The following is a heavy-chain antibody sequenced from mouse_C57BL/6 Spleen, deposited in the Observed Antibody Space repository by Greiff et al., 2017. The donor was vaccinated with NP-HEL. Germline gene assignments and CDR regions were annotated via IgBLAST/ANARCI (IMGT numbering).Heavy chain of an antibody. CDR3: ASQDGYYFDY. CDR2: ISSGGSYT. D-gene: IGHD2-3*01. J-gene: IGHJ2*01. CDR1: GFTFSSYG. V-gene: IGHV5-6*01. Sequence: EVQRVESGGDLVKPGGSLKLSCAASGFTFSSYGMSWVRQTPDKRLEWVATISSGGSYTYYPDSVKGRFTISRDNAKNTLYLQMSSLKSEDTAMYYCASQDGYYFDYWGQGTTLTVSS.